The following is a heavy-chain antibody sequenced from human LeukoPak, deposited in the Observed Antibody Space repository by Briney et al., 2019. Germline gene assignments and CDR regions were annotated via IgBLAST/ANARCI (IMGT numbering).Heavy chain of an antibody. CDR1: GFTFSSYW. CDR2: IKQDGSKK. J-gene: IGHJ4*02. D-gene: IGHD3-22*01. V-gene: IGHV3-7*03. CDR3: ATPLDYYDTSGFHQGGD. Sequence: GGSLRLSCAASGFTFSSYWMSWVRQAPGKGLEWVANIKQDGSKKNYVDSVKGRFTISRDNAKDSLYLQMTSLRAEDTAMYYCATPLDYYDTSGFHQGGDWGQGTLVIVSS.